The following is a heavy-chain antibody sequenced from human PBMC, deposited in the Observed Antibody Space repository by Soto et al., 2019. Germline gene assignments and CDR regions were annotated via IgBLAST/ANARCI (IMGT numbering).Heavy chain of an antibody. V-gene: IGHV4-59*01. CDR3: ARGERTYYYGSGSEVENGFDP. D-gene: IGHD3-10*01. J-gene: IGHJ5*02. Sequence: SETLSLTCTVSGGSISSYYWSWIRQPPGKGLEWIGYIYYSGSTNYNPSLKSRVTISVDTSKNQFSLKLSSVTAADTAVYYCARGERTYYYGSGSEVENGFDPWGQGTLVTGSS. CDR2: IYYSGST. CDR1: GGSISSYY.